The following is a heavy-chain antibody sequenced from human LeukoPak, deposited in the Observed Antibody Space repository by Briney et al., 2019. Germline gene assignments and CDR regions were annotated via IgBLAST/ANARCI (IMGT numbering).Heavy chain of an antibody. CDR3: ARHRAGPFSSSGYYGAFDI. Sequence: KSSETLSLTCTVSGGSISSYYWSWIRQPPGKGLEWIGYIYYSGSTNYNPSLKSRVTISVDTSKNQFSLKLSSVTAADTAVYYCARHRAGPFSSSGYYGAFDIWGQGTMVTVSS. V-gene: IGHV4-59*08. D-gene: IGHD3-22*01. CDR2: IYYSGST. CDR1: GGSISSYY. J-gene: IGHJ3*02.